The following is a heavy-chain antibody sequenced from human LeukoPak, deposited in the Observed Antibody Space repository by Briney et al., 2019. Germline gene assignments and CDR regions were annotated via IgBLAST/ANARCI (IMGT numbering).Heavy chain of an antibody. CDR1: GFTVSRNY. D-gene: IGHD6-13*01. CDR3: GSSSSWSYIDY. Sequence: GGSLRLSCAASGFTVSRNYVSWVRQAPGKGLEWVSVIYSGGSTYYADSVKGRFTISRDNSKNTVYLQMNSLRAEDTAVYYCGSSSSWSYIDYWGQGTLVTVSS. V-gene: IGHV3-53*01. CDR2: IYSGGST. J-gene: IGHJ4*02.